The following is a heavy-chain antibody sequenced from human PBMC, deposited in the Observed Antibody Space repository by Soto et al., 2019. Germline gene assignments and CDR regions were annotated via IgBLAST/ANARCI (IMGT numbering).Heavy chain of an antibody. V-gene: IGHV4-38-2*01. Sequence: PSETLSLTCAVSAYSISSGYSWGWIRQSPGKGLEWIGSIYHSGSTYYNPSFKSRVTISLDTSKNQVSLKMSSVTAADTAVYYCARAPGDLAYYFDYWGQGVPVTVSS. CDR3: ARAPGDLAYYFDY. D-gene: IGHD7-27*01. J-gene: IGHJ4*02. CDR1: AYSISSGYS. CDR2: IYHSGST.